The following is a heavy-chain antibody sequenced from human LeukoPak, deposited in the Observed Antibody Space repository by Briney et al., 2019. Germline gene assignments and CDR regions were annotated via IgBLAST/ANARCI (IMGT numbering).Heavy chain of an antibody. CDR2: ITYDGSSE. D-gene: IGHD3-16*01. V-gene: IGHV3-30*18. CDR1: GFTFSNYG. J-gene: IGHJ4*02. CDR3: AKRGDGGHKSLEY. Sequence: GGSLRLSCVASGFTFSNYGMHWVRQAPGRGLEWVATITYDGSSEYYADSVKDRFTVSRDNSKNTLYLQMSSLKTEDTAVYYCAKRGDGGHKSLEYWGQGTLVIVSS.